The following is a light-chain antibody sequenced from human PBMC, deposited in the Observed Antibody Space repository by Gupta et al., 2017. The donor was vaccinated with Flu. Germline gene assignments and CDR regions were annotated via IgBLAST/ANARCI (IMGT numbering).Light chain of an antibody. J-gene: IGKJ2*01. CDR1: QSVSTY. Sequence: EIELTQSPATLSLYPGERATLSCRASQSVSTYLAWYQKKPGQAPRLLIYDASNRATGIPARFNGSGSGTDFTLTISSLEPEDFAVYYCQKRSNWPPYTFGQGTRLEIK. CDR3: QKRSNWPPYT. V-gene: IGKV3-11*01. CDR2: DAS.